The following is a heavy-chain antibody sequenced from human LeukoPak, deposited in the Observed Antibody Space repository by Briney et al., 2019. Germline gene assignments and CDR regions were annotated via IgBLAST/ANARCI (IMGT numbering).Heavy chain of an antibody. Sequence: SETLSLTCTVAVGSISSRSDYWGWIRQPPGKGLEWIGSIYYSGSTYCNPSLKSRVTISVDTSKSQCSRKLSAVTAADTALYYCARAPDPYSSGWYYFDYWGQGTLVTVSS. D-gene: IGHD6-19*01. CDR1: VGSISSRSDY. J-gene: IGHJ4*02. CDR2: IYYSGST. V-gene: IGHV4-39*01. CDR3: ARAPDPYSSGWYYFDY.